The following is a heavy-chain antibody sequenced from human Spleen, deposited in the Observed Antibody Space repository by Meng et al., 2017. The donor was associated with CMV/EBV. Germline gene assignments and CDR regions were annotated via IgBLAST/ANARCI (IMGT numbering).Heavy chain of an antibody. CDR3: AKTPCSGGSCYSRY. CDR2: ISGSGGST. CDR1: GFTFSSYA. Sequence: SGFTFSSYAMSWVRQAPGKGLEWVSAISGSGGSTYYADSVKGRFTISRDNSKNTLYLQMNSLRAEDTAVYYCAKTPCSGGSCYSRYWGQGTLVTVSS. V-gene: IGHV3-23*01. J-gene: IGHJ4*02. D-gene: IGHD2-15*01.